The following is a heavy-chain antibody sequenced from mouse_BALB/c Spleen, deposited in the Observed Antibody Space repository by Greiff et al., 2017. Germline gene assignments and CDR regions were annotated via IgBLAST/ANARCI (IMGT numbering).Heavy chain of an antibody. CDR1: GFNIKDTY. Sequence: VQLQQSGAELVKPGASVKLSCTASGFNIKDTYMHWVKQRPEQGLEWIGRIDPANGNTKYDPKFQGKVTITADTSSNTAYLQLSSLTSEDTAVYYCARSYYGPYYAMDYWGQGTSVTVSS. CDR2: IDPANGNT. V-gene: IGHV14-3*02. J-gene: IGHJ4*01. D-gene: IGHD1-1*01. CDR3: ARSYYGPYYAMDY.